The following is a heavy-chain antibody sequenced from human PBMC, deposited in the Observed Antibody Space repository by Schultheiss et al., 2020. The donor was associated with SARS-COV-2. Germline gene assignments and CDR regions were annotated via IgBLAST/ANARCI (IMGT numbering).Heavy chain of an antibody. CDR3: ARSDDVVVVAAINFDN. CDR2: ISGSGGST. Sequence: GGSLRLSCAASGFTFSSYAMSWVRQAPGKGLEWVSAISGSGGSTYYADSVKGRFTISRDNSKNTLYPQMNSLRAEDTAVYYCARSDDVVVVAAINFDNWGQGTLVTVSS. D-gene: IGHD2-15*01. CDR1: GFTFSSYA. V-gene: IGHV3-23*01. J-gene: IGHJ4*02.